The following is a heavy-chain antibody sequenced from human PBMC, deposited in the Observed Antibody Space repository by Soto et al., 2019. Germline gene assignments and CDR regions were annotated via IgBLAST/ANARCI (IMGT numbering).Heavy chain of an antibody. CDR2: ISSSSRTI. CDR1: GFTFSSYS. V-gene: IGHV3-48*01. J-gene: IGHJ6*02. Sequence: EVQLVESGGGLVQPGGSLRLSCAASGFTFSSYSMNWVRQAPGKGLEWVSYISSSSRTIYYADSVKGRFTISRDNAKNSLYLQMNSLRAEDTAVYYCAVVPAANGHYGMDVWGQGTTVTLSS. D-gene: IGHD2-2*01. CDR3: AVVPAANGHYGMDV.